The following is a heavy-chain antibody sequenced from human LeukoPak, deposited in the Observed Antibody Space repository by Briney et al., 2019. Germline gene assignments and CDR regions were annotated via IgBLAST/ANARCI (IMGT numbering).Heavy chain of an antibody. D-gene: IGHD6-13*01. CDR2: ISGSGGST. J-gene: IGHJ5*02. Sequence: GGSLRLSCAASGFTFSSYAMSWVRQAPGKGLEWISAISGSGGSTYYADSVKGRFTISRDNSKNTLYLQMNSLRAEDTAVYYCASHAAYSSTQTWFDPWGQGTLVTVSS. V-gene: IGHV3-23*01. CDR1: GFTFSSYA. CDR3: ASHAAYSSTQTWFDP.